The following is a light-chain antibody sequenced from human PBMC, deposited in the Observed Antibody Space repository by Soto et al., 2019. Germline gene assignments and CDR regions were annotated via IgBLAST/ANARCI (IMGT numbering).Light chain of an antibody. CDR3: SSYTSSSTYV. Sequence: QSVLSQSASVSGSPGQSIAISCTGSSSDVGGYNFVSWYQQHSGKAPKLVISDVGNRPSGVSDRFSGSKSGNTASLTISGLQAEDEADYFCSSYTSSSTYVFGTGTKAPS. CDR2: DVG. J-gene: IGLJ1*01. CDR1: SSDVGGYNF. V-gene: IGLV2-14*03.